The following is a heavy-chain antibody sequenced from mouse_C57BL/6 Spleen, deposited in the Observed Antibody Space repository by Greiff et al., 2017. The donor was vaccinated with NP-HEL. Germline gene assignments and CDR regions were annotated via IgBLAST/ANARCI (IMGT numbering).Heavy chain of an antibody. CDR1: GYPFTSYW. Sequence: QVQLQQPGAELVMPGASVKLSCKASGYPFTSYWMHWVKQRPGQGLEWIGEIYPSDSYTNYNQKFKGKSTLTVDKSSSTAYMQLSSLTSEDSAVYYCARGAGNYAMDYWGQGTSVTVSS. J-gene: IGHJ4*01. V-gene: IGHV1-69*01. CDR3: ARGAGNYAMDY. D-gene: IGHD3-3*01. CDR2: IYPSDSYT.